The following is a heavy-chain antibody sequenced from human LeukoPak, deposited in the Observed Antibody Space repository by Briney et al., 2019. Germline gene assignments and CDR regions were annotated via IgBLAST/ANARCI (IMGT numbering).Heavy chain of an antibody. Sequence: SVKVSCKASGGTFSSYAISWVRQAPGQGLEWMGGIIPNFGTANYAQKFQGRVTITADESTSTAYMELSSLRSEDTAVYYCAKYLLATAFFDFLGQGTLVTVSS. D-gene: IGHD6-13*01. J-gene: IGHJ4*02. CDR3: AKYLLATAFFDF. V-gene: IGHV1-69*13. CDR2: IIPNFGTA. CDR1: GGTFSSYA.